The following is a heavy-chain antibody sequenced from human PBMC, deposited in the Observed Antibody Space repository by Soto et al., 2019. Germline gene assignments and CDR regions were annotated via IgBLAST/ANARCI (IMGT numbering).Heavy chain of an antibody. J-gene: IGHJ3*01. Sequence: PWWSLRLSCVASGFTFSSYAMSWVRQVPGKGLEWVSTISDAAGSAYYVDSVKGRFTISRDNSKKTLYLQMNSLRAEDSAVYYCARPYGGKIGDAPDLWGPGTMVTVSS. V-gene: IGHV3-23*01. CDR1: GFTFSSYA. CDR2: ISDAAGSA. D-gene: IGHD4-17*01. CDR3: ARPYGGKIGDAPDL.